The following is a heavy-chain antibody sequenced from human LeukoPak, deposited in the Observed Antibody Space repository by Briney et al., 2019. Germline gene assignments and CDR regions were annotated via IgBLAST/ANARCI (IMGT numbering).Heavy chain of an antibody. J-gene: IGHJ4*02. D-gene: IGHD3-10*01. V-gene: IGHV1-46*01. CDR3: ATDRNYGYFDY. Sequence: ASVKVSCKASGYTFTSYYMHWVRQAPGQGLEWMGIINPSGGSTSYAQKFQGRVTMTEDTSTDTAYMELSSLRSEDTAVYYCATDRNYGYFDYWGQGTLVTVSS. CDR2: INPSGGST. CDR1: GYTFTSYY.